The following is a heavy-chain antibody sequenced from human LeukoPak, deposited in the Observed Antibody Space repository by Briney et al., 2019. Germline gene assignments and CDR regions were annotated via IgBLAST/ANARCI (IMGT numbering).Heavy chain of an antibody. CDR1: GFTFSSYA. D-gene: IGHD6-19*01. CDR3: ARASFRSSGWYDHPFGY. V-gene: IGHV3-30*04. Sequence: GWSLRLSCAASGFTFSSYAMHWVRQAPGKGLEWVAVISYDGSNKYYADSVKGRFTISRDNSKNTLYLQMNSLRAEDTAVYYCARASFRSSGWYDHPFGYWGQGTLVTVSS. J-gene: IGHJ4*02. CDR2: ISYDGSNK.